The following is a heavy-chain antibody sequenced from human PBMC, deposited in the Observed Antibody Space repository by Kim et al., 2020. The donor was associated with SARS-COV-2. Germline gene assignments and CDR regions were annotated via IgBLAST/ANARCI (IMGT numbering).Heavy chain of an antibody. Sequence: DGEKTDYAAPGKDRLTISRDDSKNTLYLQMKSLKTEDTAVYYCSTWSLPDYWGQGTLVTVSS. CDR2: DGEKT. CDR3: STWSLPDY. V-gene: IGHV3-15*01. J-gene: IGHJ4*02.